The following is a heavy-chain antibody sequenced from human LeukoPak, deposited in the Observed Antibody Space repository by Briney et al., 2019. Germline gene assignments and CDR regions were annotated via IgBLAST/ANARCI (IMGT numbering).Heavy chain of an antibody. J-gene: IGHJ4*02. CDR3: ARVISYGSLPYYFDY. CDR2: ISASGSGSTI. D-gene: IGHD3-10*01. Sequence: GGSLRLSCVGSGFTFSSYEMNWVRQAPGKGLEWVSYISASGSGSTIYYADSVKGRFTISRDNAKNSLYLQMNSLRAEDTAVYYCARVISYGSLPYYFDYWGQGTLVTVSS. V-gene: IGHV3-48*03. CDR1: GFTFSSYE.